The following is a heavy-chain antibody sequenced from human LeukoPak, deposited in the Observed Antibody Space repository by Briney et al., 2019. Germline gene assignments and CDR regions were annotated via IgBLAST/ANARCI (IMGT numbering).Heavy chain of an antibody. J-gene: IGHJ5*02. Sequence: SGPTLVKPTQTLTLTCTFSGFSLSTSGVGVGWVRQPPGKALEWLALIYWDDDKRYSPSLKSRLTITKDTSKNQVVLTMTNVDPVDTATYYCAHMGIAVALDHWGQGTLVTVSS. D-gene: IGHD6-19*01. CDR2: IYWDDDK. CDR1: GFSLSTSGVG. V-gene: IGHV2-5*02. CDR3: AHMGIAVALDH.